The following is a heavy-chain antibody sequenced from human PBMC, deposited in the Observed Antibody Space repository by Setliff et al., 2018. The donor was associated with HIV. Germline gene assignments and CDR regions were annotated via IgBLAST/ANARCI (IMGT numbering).Heavy chain of an antibody. J-gene: IGHJ4*02. CDR2: ISKMGTTI. CDR1: GLTLSDYW. D-gene: IGHD6-6*01. V-gene: IGHV3-74*01. CDR3: ASGYSSSSPRRDY. Sequence: GGSLRLSCAASGLTLSDYWMHWVRQAPGKGLEWVSHISKMGTTIKYADSVKGRFTISRDDAKNTLYLQMNSLRVEDTAVYYCASGYSSSSPRRDYWGQGTLVTVSS.